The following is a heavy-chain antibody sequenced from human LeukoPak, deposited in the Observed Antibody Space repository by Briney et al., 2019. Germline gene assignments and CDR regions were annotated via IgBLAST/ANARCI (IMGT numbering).Heavy chain of an antibody. CDR3: AREAGATSD. D-gene: IGHD1-26*01. J-gene: IGHJ4*02. CDR1: GYTFTSYD. V-gene: IGHV1-8*03. CDR2: MNPNSGNT. Sequence: GASVKVSCKASGYTFTSYDINWVRQATGQGLEWMGWMNPNSGNTGYAQKFQGRVTITRNTSISTAYMGLRSLRSDDTAVYYCAREAGATSDWGQGTLVTVSS.